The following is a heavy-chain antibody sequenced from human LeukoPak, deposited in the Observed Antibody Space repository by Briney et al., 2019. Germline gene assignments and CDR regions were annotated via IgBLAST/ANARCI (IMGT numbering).Heavy chain of an antibody. J-gene: IGHJ4*02. CDR3: ASVYSSTSWDY. CDR2: ILPADSDT. Sequence: GESLKISCKGSGYSFTTYWIGWVRQMPGKGLEWMGVILPADSDTRYSPSFQGQVTISADKSISTAYLQWSSLKASDTAMYYCASVYSSTSWDYWGQGTLVTVSS. D-gene: IGHD6-13*01. CDR1: GYSFTTYW. V-gene: IGHV5-51*01.